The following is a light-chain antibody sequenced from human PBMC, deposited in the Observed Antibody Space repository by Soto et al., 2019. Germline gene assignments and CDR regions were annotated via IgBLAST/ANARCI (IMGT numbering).Light chain of an antibody. Sequence: QCVLTQPRSGSGSPGQSVTISCTGTSSDVGGYNYVSWYQQHPGKAPKLMIYDVSKRPSGVPDRFSGSKSGNTASLTISGLQAEDEADYYCCSYAGSYTWVFGGGTKLTVL. CDR3: CSYAGSYTWV. CDR2: DVS. CDR1: SSDVGGYNY. V-gene: IGLV2-11*01. J-gene: IGLJ2*01.